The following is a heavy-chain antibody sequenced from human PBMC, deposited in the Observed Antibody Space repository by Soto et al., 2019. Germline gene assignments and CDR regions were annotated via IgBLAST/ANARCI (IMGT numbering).Heavy chain of an antibody. V-gene: IGHV2-5*02. CDR3: AQRVTLMSTWNYGAFDF. CDR2: TYWDDDN. CDR1: GFSITTSGVG. D-gene: IGHD1-7*01. J-gene: IGHJ3*01. Sequence: QITLKESGPTLVRPTQTLTLTCSLSGFSITTSGVGVGWVRQPPGKALEWPAFTYWDDDNRYNPSRRPRLSTAKDTSRNQVVLTMTNMDPEDTATYYCAQRVTLMSTWNYGAFDFWGPGALVTVPS.